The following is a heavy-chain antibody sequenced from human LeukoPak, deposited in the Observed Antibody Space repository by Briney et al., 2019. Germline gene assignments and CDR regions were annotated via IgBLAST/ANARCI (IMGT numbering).Heavy chain of an antibody. CDR3: ARRANNWFDP. CDR2: IYPGDSDT. Sequence: GESLKISCKGSGYSFTSHWIGWVRQMPGKGLEWMGIIYPGDSDTRYSPSFQGQVTFLIDKSISTAYLQWSSLEASDTAMYYCARRANNWFDPWGQGTLVTVSS. V-gene: IGHV5-51*01. J-gene: IGHJ5*02. CDR1: GYSFTSHW.